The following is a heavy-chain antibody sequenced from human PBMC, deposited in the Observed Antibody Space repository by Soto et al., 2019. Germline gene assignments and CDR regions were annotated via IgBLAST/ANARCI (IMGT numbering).Heavy chain of an antibody. Sequence: EVQLVESGGGLVKPGGSLRLSCTFTFTSYSLNWVRQAPGKGLEWVSSISSGSAYIKYADSVKGRFTISRDNANNLLYLQRGSLRVDDTAVYYCTREEGGSYDNWSNPWARELWSPSPQ. V-gene: IGHV3-21*01. J-gene: IGHJ5*02. CDR3: TREEGGSYDNWSNP. CDR2: ISSGSAYI. D-gene: IGHD1-26*01. CDR1: TFTSYS.